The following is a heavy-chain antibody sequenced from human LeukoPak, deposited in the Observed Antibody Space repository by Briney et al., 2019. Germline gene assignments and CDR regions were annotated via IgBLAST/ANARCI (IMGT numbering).Heavy chain of an antibody. CDR3: ASYAKDIVVLPAASIYWYFDL. CDR2: INHSGST. Sequence: GSLRLSCAASGFSFSSYGMNWVRQAPGKGLEWIGEINHSGSTNYNPSLKSRVTISVDTSKNQFSLKLSSVTAADTAVYYCASYAKDIVVLPAASIYWYFDLWGRGTLVTVSS. D-gene: IGHD2-2*01. J-gene: IGHJ2*01. V-gene: IGHV4-34*01. CDR1: GFSFSSYG.